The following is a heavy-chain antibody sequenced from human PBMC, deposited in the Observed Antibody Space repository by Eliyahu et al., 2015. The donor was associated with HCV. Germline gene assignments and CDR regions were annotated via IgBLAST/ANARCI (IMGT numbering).Heavy chain of an antibody. CDR1: GGXIXXXY. D-gene: IGHD6-19*01. CDR2: IHYRGST. J-gene: IGHJ5*02. Sequence: QVQLQESGPGLVKPSETLSLTCTVSGGXIXXXYWSWIRQPPGKGLEWIGYIHYRGSTNYNPSLKSRVTISIDTSKNQFSLNLTSVTAADTAMYYCASGGGGIAVTGTGGWFDPWGQGTLVTVSS. CDR3: ASGGGGIAVTGTGGWFDP. V-gene: IGHV4-59*01.